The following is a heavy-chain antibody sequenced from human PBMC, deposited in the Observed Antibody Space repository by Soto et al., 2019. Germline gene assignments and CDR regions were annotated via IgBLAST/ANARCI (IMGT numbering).Heavy chain of an antibody. CDR2: ISYDGSHK. Sequence: QVQLVESGGGVVQPGRSLRLSCAASGFPFSTYAMHWVRQAPGKGLEWVAVISYDGSHKYYADSVKGRFTISRDNFKNTLSLQMNNLRAEDTALYYCAGGCTNGVCALDYWGQGTLVTVSS. D-gene: IGHD2-8*01. CDR1: GFPFSTYA. CDR3: AGGCTNGVCALDY. J-gene: IGHJ4*02. V-gene: IGHV3-30-3*01.